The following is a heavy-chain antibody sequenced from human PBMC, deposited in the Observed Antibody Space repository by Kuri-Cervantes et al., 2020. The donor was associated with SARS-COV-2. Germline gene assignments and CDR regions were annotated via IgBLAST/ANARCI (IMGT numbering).Heavy chain of an antibody. CDR1: GFIFSDYA. CDR2: ISYDGRNT. CDR3: AREGNEDAFET. V-gene: IGHV3-30*04. J-gene: IGHJ3*02. Sequence: GGSLRLSCEASGFIFSDYAIDWVRQAPGKGLEWVAIISYDGRNTKFADSVKGRLTISRDNSKNTLYLQMKSLRAEDTAVFYCAREGNEDAFETWGQGTRVTVSS.